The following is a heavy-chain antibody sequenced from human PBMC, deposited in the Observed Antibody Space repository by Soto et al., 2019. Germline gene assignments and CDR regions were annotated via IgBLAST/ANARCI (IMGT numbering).Heavy chain of an antibody. CDR2: INAGNGNT. Sequence: QVQLVQSGAEVKKPGASVKFSCKASGYTFTSYAMHWVRQAPGQRLEWMGWINAGNGNTKYSQKFQGRVTITRDTSASTAYMELSSLRSEDTAVYYCARDREKTRRIVGAWEGFDYWGQGTLVTVSS. CDR1: GYTFTSYA. V-gene: IGHV1-3*01. J-gene: IGHJ4*02. D-gene: IGHD1-26*01. CDR3: ARDREKTRRIVGAWEGFDY.